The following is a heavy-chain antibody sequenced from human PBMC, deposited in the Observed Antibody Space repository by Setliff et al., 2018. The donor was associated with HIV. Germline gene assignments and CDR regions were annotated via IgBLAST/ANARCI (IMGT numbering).Heavy chain of an antibody. J-gene: IGHJ4*02. V-gene: IGHV1-24*01. D-gene: IGHD1-1*01. CDR2: FDPEHDKT. Sequence: ASVKVSCKVSGYTLTDLSIHWVRQAPGKGLEWRGGFDPEHDKTIYAQKFQGRVTMTEDTSTDTAYMQLNSLRSEDTAVYFCASHRRVGTTVLFSYWGQGTLVTVSS. CDR1: GYTLTDLS. CDR3: ASHRRVGTTVLFSY.